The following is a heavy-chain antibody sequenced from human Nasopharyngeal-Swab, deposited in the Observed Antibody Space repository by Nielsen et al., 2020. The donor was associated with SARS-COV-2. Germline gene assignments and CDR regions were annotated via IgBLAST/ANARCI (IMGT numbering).Heavy chain of an antibody. CDR1: GYSFTSYW. CDR2: IDPSDSHT. J-gene: IGHJ5*02. V-gene: IGHV5-10-1*01. CDR3: ARHWSDPGNWFDP. Sequence: GGSLRLSCKGSGYSFTSYWISWVRQMPGKGLEWMGRIDPSDSHTNYSPSFQGHVTISADKSISTAYLQWSSLKASDTAMYYCARHWSDPGNWFDPWGQGTLVTVSS.